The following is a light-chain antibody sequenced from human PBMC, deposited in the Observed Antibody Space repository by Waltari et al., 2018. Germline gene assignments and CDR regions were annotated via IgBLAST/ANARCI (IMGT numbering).Light chain of an antibody. CDR1: QSVSSY. J-gene: IGKJ5*01. Sequence: EIVLTQSPATLSLSPGERATLSCRAGQSVSSYLAWYQQKPGQAPRLLIYDASNRATGTPARSRGSGSGTDFTLTISSLEPEDFAVYYCQQRSNWPPAITFGQGTRLEIK. CDR3: QQRSNWPPAIT. CDR2: DAS. V-gene: IGKV3-11*01.